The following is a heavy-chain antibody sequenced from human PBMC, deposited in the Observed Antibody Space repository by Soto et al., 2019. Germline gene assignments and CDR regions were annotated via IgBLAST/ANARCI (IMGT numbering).Heavy chain of an antibody. Sequence: QVTLKESGPVLVKPTETLTLTCTVSGFSLSNARMCVTWIRQPPGKALEWLGHIFSNDERSYSTSLNSRLTISKDPSKSQVVLTITNMDPVATATYFCARINRVATMGGLDVWGQGTVVTVSS. CDR3: ARINRVATMGGLDV. CDR1: GFSLSNARMC. D-gene: IGHD5-12*01. J-gene: IGHJ3*01. V-gene: IGHV2-26*01. CDR2: IFSNDER.